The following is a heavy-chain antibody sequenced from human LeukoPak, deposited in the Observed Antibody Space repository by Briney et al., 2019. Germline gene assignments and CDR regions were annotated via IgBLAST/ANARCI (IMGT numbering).Heavy chain of an antibody. J-gene: IGHJ4*02. CDR2: VNSDGSTI. D-gene: IGHD6-13*01. CDR3: ARGYYSSSRFDS. Sequence: GGSLRLSCAASGFPFSNYWMHWVRQAPGKGLVWVSRVNSDGSTINYADSLKGRFTISRDNAENTLYMRMNSLRPEDTAVYYCARGYYSSSRFDSWGQGTLVTASS. V-gene: IGHV3-74*01. CDR1: GFPFSNYW.